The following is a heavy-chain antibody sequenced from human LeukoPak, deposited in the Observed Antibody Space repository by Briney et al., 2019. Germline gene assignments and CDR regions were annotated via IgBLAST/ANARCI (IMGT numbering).Heavy chain of an antibody. CDR3: ATSGLLGTWFDP. CDR2: IYCSGST. Sequence: SETLSLTCTVSGGSISSYYWSWIRQPPRKGLEWIGYIYCSGSTNYNPSLKSLVTISVDTSKHQFSLKLSSVAAADTAVYYCATSGLLGTWFDPWGQGTLVTVSS. V-gene: IGHV4-59*01. D-gene: IGHD7-27*01. CDR1: GGSISSYY. J-gene: IGHJ5*02.